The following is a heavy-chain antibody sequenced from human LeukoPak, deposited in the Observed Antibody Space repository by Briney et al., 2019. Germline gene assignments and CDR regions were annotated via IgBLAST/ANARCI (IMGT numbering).Heavy chain of an antibody. V-gene: IGHV1-46*01. CDR2: INPSGGST. Sequence: ASVKVSCKASGYTFTSYYMHWVRQAPGQGLEWMGIINPSGGSTSYAQKFQGRVTMTRDTSTSTVYMELSSLRSEDTAVYYCARDRPMGYGDYVSWFGPWGQGTLVTVSS. D-gene: IGHD4-17*01. J-gene: IGHJ5*02. CDR3: ARDRPMGYGDYVSWFGP. CDR1: GYTFTSYY.